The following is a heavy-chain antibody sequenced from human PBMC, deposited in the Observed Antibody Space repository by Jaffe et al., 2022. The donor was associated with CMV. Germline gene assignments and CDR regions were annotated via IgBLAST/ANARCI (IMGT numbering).Heavy chain of an antibody. CDR2: ISDRGEGT. V-gene: IGHV3-23*04. CDR1: GFTFSTYA. Sequence: EVHLVESGGGLVEPGGSLRLSCAASGFTFSTYAMSWVRQPPEKGLEWVSGISDRGEGTYYADSVKGRFTISRDKSKNTLYLQINSLRAEDTAVYYCAKEIGVHGTPAFQHWGQGTLVTVSS. J-gene: IGHJ1*01. D-gene: IGHD1-1*01. CDR3: AKEIGVHGTPAFQH.